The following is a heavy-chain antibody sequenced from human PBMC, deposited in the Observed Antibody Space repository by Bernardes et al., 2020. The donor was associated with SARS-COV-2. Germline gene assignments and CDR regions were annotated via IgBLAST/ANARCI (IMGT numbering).Heavy chain of an antibody. CDR1: GYTFTGYY. CDR3: ATSFSSSFNAFDI. V-gene: IGHV1-2*02. CDR2: INPHGGDT. Sequence: ASVKACWKAFGYTFTGYYLHWVRQAPGQGLEWMGWINPHGGDTNYVQKFQGRVTMTGDTSISTAYMELSRLRSDDTAIYYCATSFSSSFNAFDIWGQGTMVAVSS. J-gene: IGHJ3*02. D-gene: IGHD6-13*01.